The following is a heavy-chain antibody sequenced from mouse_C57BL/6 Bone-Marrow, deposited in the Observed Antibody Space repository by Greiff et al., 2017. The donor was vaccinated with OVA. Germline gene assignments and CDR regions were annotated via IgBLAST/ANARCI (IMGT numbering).Heavy chain of an antibody. CDR2: FTMYSDAT. Sequence: LVESGAELVRPGSSVKLSCKDSYFAFMASAMHWVKQRPGHGLEWIGSFTMYSDATEYSENFKGKATLTANTSSSTAYMELSSLTSEDSAVYYCARAAYYSNWAWFAYWGQGTLVTVSA. CDR3: ARAAYYSNWAWFAY. D-gene: IGHD2-5*01. J-gene: IGHJ3*01. V-gene: IGHV1-49*01. CDR1: YFAFMASA.